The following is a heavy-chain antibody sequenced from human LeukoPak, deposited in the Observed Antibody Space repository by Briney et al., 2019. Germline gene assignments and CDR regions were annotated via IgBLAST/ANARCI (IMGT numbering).Heavy chain of an antibody. Sequence: SETLSLTCAVYGGSVSGDYWSWIREPPAKGLESIGEINHSGRTNYNPSLKSRVTISVDTSKNQFSLKLSSVTAADTAVYYCARGGSDATVVYWGQGTMVTVSS. CDR1: GGSVSGDY. CDR3: ARGGSDATVVY. D-gene: IGHD1-14*01. J-gene: IGHJ3*01. V-gene: IGHV4-34*01. CDR2: INHSGRT.